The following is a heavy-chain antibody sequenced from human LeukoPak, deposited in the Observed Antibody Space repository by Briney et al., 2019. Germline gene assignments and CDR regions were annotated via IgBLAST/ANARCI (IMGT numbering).Heavy chain of an antibody. V-gene: IGHV1-2*02. CDR1: GYTFTGYY. D-gene: IGHD3-22*01. J-gene: IGHJ5*02. Sequence: ASVKVSCKASGYTFTGYYMHWVRQAPGQGLEWMGWINPNSGGTNYAQKFQGRVTMTRDMSTSTVYMELSSLRSEDTAVYYCARGDKYYYDSSGYNWFDPWGQGTLVTVSS. CDR2: INPNSGGT. CDR3: ARGDKYYYDSSGYNWFDP.